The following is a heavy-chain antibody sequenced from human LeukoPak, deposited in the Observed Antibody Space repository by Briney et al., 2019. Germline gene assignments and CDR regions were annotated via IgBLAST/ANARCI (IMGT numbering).Heavy chain of an antibody. D-gene: IGHD6-13*01. Sequence: PSETLSLTCTVSGGSISSYYWSWIRQPPGKGLEWIGYIYYSGSTNYNPSPKSRVTISVDTSKNQFSLKLSSVTAADTAVYYCARDHRSITKHSSSWYSWWFDPWGQGTLVTVSS. V-gene: IGHV4-59*01. CDR2: IYYSGST. CDR1: GGSISSYY. CDR3: ARDHRSITKHSSSWYSWWFDP. J-gene: IGHJ5*02.